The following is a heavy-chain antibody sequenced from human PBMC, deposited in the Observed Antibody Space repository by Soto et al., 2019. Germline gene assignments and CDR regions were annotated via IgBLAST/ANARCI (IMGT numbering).Heavy chain of an antibody. CDR2: IYHSGST. CDR3: ARVGREIAAAGTKGGYYFDY. J-gene: IGHJ4*02. V-gene: IGHV4-30-2*01. CDR1: GGSISSGGYS. Sequence: SETLSLTCAVSGGSISSGGYSWSWIRQPPGKGLEWIGYIYHSGSTYYNPSLKSRVTISVDRSKNQFSLKLSSVTAADTAVYYCARVGREIAAAGTKGGYYFDYWGQGTLLTVSS. D-gene: IGHD6-13*01.